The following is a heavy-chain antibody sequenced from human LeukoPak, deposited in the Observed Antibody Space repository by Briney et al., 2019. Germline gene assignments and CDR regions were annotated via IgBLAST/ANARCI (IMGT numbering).Heavy chain of an antibody. CDR3: AKIRVPAAMNYYMDV. Sequence: GGSLRLSCAASGFTFSRYSMNWVRQAPGKGLEWVSYISSSSSTIYYADSVKGRFTISTDNAKNSLYLQMNSLRAEDTAVYYCAKIRVPAAMNYYMDVWGKGTTVTVSS. J-gene: IGHJ6*03. CDR1: GFTFSRYS. V-gene: IGHV3-48*04. CDR2: ISSSSSTI. D-gene: IGHD2-2*01.